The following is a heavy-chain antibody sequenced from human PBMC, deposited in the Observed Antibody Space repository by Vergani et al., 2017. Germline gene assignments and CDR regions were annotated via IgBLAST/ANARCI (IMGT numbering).Heavy chain of an antibody. CDR3: ARVDTQVPATSHFYYMDV. D-gene: IGHD6-25*01. CDR2: IFYSGTT. Sequence: QVKLQESGPGLLKPSQTLSLTCTVSGESISSGDHCWTWIRQRPGKGLGWIGYIFYSGTTYDNPSLRSRLTISVDTSQNQFSLKLRSVTAADTAVYYCARVDTQVPATSHFYYMDVWGKGTTVVVSS. J-gene: IGHJ6*03. CDR1: GESISSGDHC. V-gene: IGHV4-31*03.